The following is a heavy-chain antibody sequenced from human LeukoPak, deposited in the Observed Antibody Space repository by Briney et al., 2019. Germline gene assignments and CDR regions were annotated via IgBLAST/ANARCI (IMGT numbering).Heavy chain of an antibody. V-gene: IGHV4-59*02. Sequence: KPSETLSLTCAVSGGSVSSSTWSWIRQPPGKGLEWIGYIWRSGSTNYNPSLKSRVTISSDTSNSQISLELTSVTAADTAVYYCARSFTDNFFFENWGQGTLVTVSS. D-gene: IGHD1-1*01. CDR3: ARSFTDNFFFEN. CDR2: IWRSGST. J-gene: IGHJ4*02. CDR1: GGSVSSST.